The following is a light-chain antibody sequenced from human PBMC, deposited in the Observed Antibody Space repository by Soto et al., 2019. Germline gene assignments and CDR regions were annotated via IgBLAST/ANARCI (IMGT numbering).Light chain of an antibody. Sequence: DIQMTQSPSSLSASLGDRVTITCRASQGISNYLAWYQQKPRKVPKLLIYAASTLQSGVPSRFSGSGSGTDLTVSITSLQTEDVAIYYFEEYKFDLLTFGKVTKVEI. CDR3: EEYKFDLLT. J-gene: IGKJ1*01. CDR1: QGISNY. V-gene: IGKV1-27*01. CDR2: AAS.